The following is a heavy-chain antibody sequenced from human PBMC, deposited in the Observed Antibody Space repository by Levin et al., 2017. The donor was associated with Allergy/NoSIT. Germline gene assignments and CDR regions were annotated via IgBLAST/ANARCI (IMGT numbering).Heavy chain of an antibody. CDR2: IYPGDSDT. J-gene: IGHJ6*03. V-gene: IGHV5-51*01. D-gene: IGHD1-20*01. CDR1: GYSFTSYW. CDR3: ARSGVYNWNDGTSYYDYYMDV. Sequence: GGSLRLSCKGSGYSFTSYWIGWVRQMPGKGLEWMGIIYPGDSDTRYSPSFQGQVTISADKSISTAYLQWSSLKASDTAMYYCARSGVYNWNDGTSYYDYYMDVWGKGTTVTVSS.